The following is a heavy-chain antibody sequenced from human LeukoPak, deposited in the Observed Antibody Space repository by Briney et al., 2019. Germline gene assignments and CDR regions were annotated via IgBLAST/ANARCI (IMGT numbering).Heavy chain of an antibody. CDR1: GGSISSSSYY. Sequence: SETLSLTCTVSGGSISSSSYYWGWIRQPPGKGLEWIGSIYYSGSTYYNPSLKSRVTISVDTSKNQFSLKLSSVTAADTAVYYCARDPAILTGHHYFDYWGQGTLVTVSS. D-gene: IGHD3-9*01. CDR2: IYYSGST. V-gene: IGHV4-39*07. J-gene: IGHJ4*02. CDR3: ARDPAILTGHHYFDY.